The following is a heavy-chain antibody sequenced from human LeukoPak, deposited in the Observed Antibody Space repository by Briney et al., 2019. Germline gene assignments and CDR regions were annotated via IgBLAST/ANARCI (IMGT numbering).Heavy chain of an antibody. D-gene: IGHD3-10*01. Sequence: GGSLRVSCAASGFTFSSYTMNWVRQAPGKGPEWVSSITSSSSYIYYADSVKGRFTISRDNAKNSLYLQMNSLRAEDTAVYYCAREYEITMVRGVIISPYMDVWGKGTTVTISS. CDR1: GFTFSSYT. CDR3: AREYEITMVRGVIISPYMDV. CDR2: ITSSSSYI. J-gene: IGHJ6*03. V-gene: IGHV3-21*01.